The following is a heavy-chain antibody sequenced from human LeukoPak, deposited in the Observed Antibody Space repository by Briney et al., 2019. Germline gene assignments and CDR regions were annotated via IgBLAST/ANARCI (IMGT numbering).Heavy chain of an antibody. V-gene: IGHV4-34*01. CDR2: INHSGST. CDR3: ARVGDFRRSRFDP. Sequence: SETLSLTCAVYGGSFSGYYWSWIRQPPGKGLEWIGEINHSGSTNYNPSLKSRVTTSVDTPKNQFSLKLSSVTAADTAVYYCARVGDFRRSRFDPWGQGTLVTVSS. D-gene: IGHD2-21*02. CDR1: GGSFSGYY. J-gene: IGHJ5*02.